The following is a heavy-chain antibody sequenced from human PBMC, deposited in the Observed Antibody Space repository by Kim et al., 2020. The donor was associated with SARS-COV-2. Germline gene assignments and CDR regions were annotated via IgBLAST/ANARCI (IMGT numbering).Heavy chain of an antibody. J-gene: IGHJ4*02. CDR3: ARERSPPAYYYDSSGYLIDY. CDR2: TYYRSKWYN. V-gene: IGHV6-1*01. Sequence: SQTLSLTCAISGDSVSSNSAAWNWIRQSPSRGLEWLGRTYYRSKWYNDYAVSVKSRITINPDTSKNQFSLQLNSVTPEDTAVYYCARERSPPAYYYDSSGYLIDYRGQGTLVTVSS. D-gene: IGHD3-22*01. CDR1: GDSVSSNSAA.